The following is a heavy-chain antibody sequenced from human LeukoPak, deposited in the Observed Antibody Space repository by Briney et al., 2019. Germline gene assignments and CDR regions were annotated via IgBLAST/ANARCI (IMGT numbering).Heavy chain of an antibody. D-gene: IGHD1-26*01. CDR3: ARDTTSGSYYDY. J-gene: IGHJ4*02. V-gene: IGHV3-7*01. Sequence: PGGSLRLSCAASGFTFSSYAMSWVRQAPGKGLEWVANIKQDGSEKYYVDSVKGRFTISRDNAKNSLYLQMNSLRAEDTAVYYCARDTTSGSYYDYWGQGTLVTVSS. CDR1: GFTFSSYA. CDR2: IKQDGSEK.